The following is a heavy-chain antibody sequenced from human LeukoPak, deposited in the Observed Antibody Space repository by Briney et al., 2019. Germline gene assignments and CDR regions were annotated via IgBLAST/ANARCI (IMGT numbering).Heavy chain of an antibody. Sequence: PGGSLRLSCAASGFTFRNYAMTWVRQAPGKGLEWVSAISGGSSTYFTDSVKGRFTISRDNPENTVYLQMNSLRAEDTAVYYCAKKGGYDSSGYLPLEYWGQGTLVTVSS. V-gene: IGHV3-23*01. CDR2: ISGGSST. CDR3: AKKGGYDSSGYLPLEY. J-gene: IGHJ4*02. D-gene: IGHD3-22*01. CDR1: GFTFRNYA.